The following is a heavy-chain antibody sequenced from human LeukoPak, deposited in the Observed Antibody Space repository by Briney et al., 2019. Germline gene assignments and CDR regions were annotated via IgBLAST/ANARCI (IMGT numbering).Heavy chain of an antibody. Sequence: SETLSLTCTVSGGSISSYYWSWIRHPQGQGLGWDGRICTSGSTNYNTSLKSRVPISVDTSKYQFSLKLSSVTAADTAVYYCARIKEGIVVVPAAARTNYYYYYLDVWGKGTTVSISS. CDR1: GGSISSYY. CDR2: ICTSGST. V-gene: IGHV4-4*08. CDR3: ARIKEGIVVVPAAARTNYYYYYLDV. J-gene: IGHJ6*03. D-gene: IGHD2-2*01.